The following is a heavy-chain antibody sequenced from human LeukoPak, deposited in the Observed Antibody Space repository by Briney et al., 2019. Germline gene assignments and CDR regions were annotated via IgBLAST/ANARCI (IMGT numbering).Heavy chain of an antibody. Sequence: PGGSLRLSCAASGFTFSSYWMHWVCQVPGKGLEWVSSISSSSSYIYYADSVKGRFTISRDNAKNSLYLQMNSLRAEDTAVYYCARRPGPGVYWGQGTLVTVSS. CDR2: ISSSSSYI. V-gene: IGHV3-21*01. CDR3: ARRPGPGVY. CDR1: GFTFSSYW. J-gene: IGHJ4*02. D-gene: IGHD2-2*01.